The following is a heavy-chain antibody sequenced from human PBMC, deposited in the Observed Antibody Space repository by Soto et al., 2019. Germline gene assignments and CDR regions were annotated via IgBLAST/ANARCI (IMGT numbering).Heavy chain of an antibody. Sequence: QVQLQESGPGLVKPSGTLSLTCAVSGGSISSNNWWSWVRQPPGKGLEWIGEIYHSGTTNYNPSLKSRVAISVDKSQNQFSLKLSSVTAADTAVYYCATTTTVTTFDYWGQGTLVTVSS. CDR1: GGSISSNNW. CDR2: IYHSGTT. CDR3: ATTTTVTTFDY. V-gene: IGHV4-4*02. J-gene: IGHJ4*02. D-gene: IGHD4-17*01.